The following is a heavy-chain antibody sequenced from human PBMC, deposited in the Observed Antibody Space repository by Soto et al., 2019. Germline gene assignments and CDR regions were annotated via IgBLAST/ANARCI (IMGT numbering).Heavy chain of an antibody. D-gene: IGHD5-12*01. V-gene: IGHV4-34*01. Sequence: SETLSLTCAVYGGSFSGFSWSWIRQPPGKGLEWIGEINHSGSTNYNPSLKSRVTISVDTSKNQFSLKLSSVTAADTAVYYCARGYSGYDHWGQGTLVTVSS. CDR3: ARGYSGYDH. J-gene: IGHJ5*02. CDR1: GGSFSGFS. CDR2: INHSGST.